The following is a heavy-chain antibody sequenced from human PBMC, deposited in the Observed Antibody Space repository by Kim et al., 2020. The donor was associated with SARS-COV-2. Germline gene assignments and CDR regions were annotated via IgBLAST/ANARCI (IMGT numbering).Heavy chain of an antibody. V-gene: IGHV3-48*03. Sequence: GGSLRLSCAASGFTFSSYEMNWVRQAPGKGLEWVSFISSSGASIYYADSVKGRFTVSRDNAKNSLYLQMNSLRAEDTAIHYCTSPQSGSYSSWGQGTLVT. D-gene: IGHD1-26*01. CDR1: GFTFSSYE. J-gene: IGHJ5*02. CDR3: TSPQSGSYSS. CDR2: ISSSGASI.